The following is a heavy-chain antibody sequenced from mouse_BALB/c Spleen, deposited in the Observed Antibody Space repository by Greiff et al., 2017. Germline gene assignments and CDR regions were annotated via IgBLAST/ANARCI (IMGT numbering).Heavy chain of an antibody. CDR2: IDPANGNT. J-gene: IGHJ3*01. CDR1: GFNIKDTY. Sequence: EVKLVESGAELVKPGASVKLSCTASGFNIKDTYMHWVKQRPEQGLEWIGRIDPANGNTKYDPKFQGKATITADTSSNTAYLQLSSLTSEDTAVYYCASFYYGSSYPQEFAYWGQGTLVTVSA. V-gene: IGHV14-3*02. CDR3: ASFYYGSSYPQEFAY. D-gene: IGHD1-1*01.